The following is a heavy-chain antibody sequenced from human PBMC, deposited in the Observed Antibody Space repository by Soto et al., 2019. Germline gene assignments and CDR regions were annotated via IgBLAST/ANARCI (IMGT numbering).Heavy chain of an antibody. J-gene: IGHJ6*02. CDR1: GFTFSSYS. CDR2: ISSSSSYI. V-gene: IGHV3-21*01. CDR3: ARDHVVVYATGYGMDV. D-gene: IGHD2-8*02. Sequence: PGGSLRLSCAASGFTFSSYSMNWVRQAPGKGLEWVSSISSSSSYIYYADSVKGRFTISRDNAKNSLYLQMNSLRAEDTAVYYCARDHVVVYATGYGMDVWGQGTTVTVSS.